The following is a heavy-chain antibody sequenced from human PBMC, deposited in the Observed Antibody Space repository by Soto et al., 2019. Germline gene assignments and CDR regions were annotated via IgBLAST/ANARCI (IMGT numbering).Heavy chain of an antibody. V-gene: IGHV3-23*01. D-gene: IGHD2-15*01. CDR3: EKDSRSHPQGGFDP. CDR1: GFTFSSYA. Sequence: EVQLLESGGGLVQPGESLRLSCAASGFTFSSYAMTWVRQAPGKGLEWVSSISGSGDYTYFADSVKGRFTISRDNSKETLYLQMSSLRVEDTAIYYCEKDSRSHPQGGFDPWGQGTLVTVSS. J-gene: IGHJ5*02. CDR2: ISGSGDYT.